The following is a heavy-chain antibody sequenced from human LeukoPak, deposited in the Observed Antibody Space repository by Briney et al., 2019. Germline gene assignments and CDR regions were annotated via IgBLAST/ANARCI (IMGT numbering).Heavy chain of an antibody. V-gene: IGHV3-69-1*01. CDR2: ISSADST. D-gene: IGHD5-18*01. CDR3: AREVYTYGHGVDF. CDR1: GFNFIGYS. Sequence: SGGYLRLSCAASGFNFIGYSMTWVRRPPGKGLEWVSSISSADSTYYADSVKGRFTVSRDNAGKSLYLQMDGLRPEDTAVYYCAREVYTYGHGVDFWGQGTLVTVSS. J-gene: IGHJ4*02.